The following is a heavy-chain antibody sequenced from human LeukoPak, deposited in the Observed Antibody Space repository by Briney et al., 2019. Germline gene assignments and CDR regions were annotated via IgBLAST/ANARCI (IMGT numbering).Heavy chain of an antibody. CDR1: GITFTNFW. CDR3: AKDLGYCSTTSCAVAFDI. J-gene: IGHJ3*02. CDR2: IKHDGSEK. Sequence: PGGSLRLSCAASGITFTNFWMSWVRQAPGKGLEWVANIKHDGSEKYYVDSVKGRFTISRDNSKNTLYLQMNSLRAEDTAIYYCAKDLGYCSTTSCAVAFDIWGQGTMVTVSS. D-gene: IGHD2-2*01. V-gene: IGHV3-7*01.